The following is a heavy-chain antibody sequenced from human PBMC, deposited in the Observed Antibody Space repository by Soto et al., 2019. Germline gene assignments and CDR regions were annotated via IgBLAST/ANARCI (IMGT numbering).Heavy chain of an antibody. D-gene: IGHD1-20*01. V-gene: IGHV3-53*01. CDR3: ARDNNWSLNWFDP. Sequence: GGSLRLSCAASGFTVSSNYMSWVRQAPGKGLEWVSVIYSGGSTYYADSVKGRFTISRDNSKNTLYLQMNSLRAEDTAVYYCARDNNWSLNWFDPWGQGTLVTVSS. J-gene: IGHJ5*02. CDR2: IYSGGST. CDR1: GFTVSSNY.